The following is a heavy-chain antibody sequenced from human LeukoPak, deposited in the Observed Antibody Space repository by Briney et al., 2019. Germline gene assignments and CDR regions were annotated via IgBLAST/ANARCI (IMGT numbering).Heavy chain of an antibody. J-gene: IGHJ3*02. V-gene: IGHV3-48*02. CDR3: ARDEAYGFDT. CDR2: IRSGGTI. CDR1: GFTFSTYS. Sequence: PGGSLRLSSAASGFTFSTYSMNWVRQAPGKGLEWLSYIRSGGTINYADSVKGRFIISRDNAKNSLYLQMNSLRDEDTAVYYCARDEAYGFDTWGQGTMVTVSS.